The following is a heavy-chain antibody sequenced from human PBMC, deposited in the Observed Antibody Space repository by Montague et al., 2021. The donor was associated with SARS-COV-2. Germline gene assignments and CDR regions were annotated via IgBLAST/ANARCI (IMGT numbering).Heavy chain of an antibody. Sequence: SETLSLTCSVSGASFDSDNFFWGWIRQPPEKRLEWIGVISNGGRTFDNPSLKSRVTISVHTSRNQLSLNVKSVTAADTAVYYCARHRRYDVVTYYPDFWGQGILVTVSS. V-gene: IGHV4-39*01. CDR2: ISNGGRT. D-gene: IGHD3-9*01. J-gene: IGHJ4*02. CDR3: ARHRRYDVVTYYPDF. CDR1: GASFDSDNFF.